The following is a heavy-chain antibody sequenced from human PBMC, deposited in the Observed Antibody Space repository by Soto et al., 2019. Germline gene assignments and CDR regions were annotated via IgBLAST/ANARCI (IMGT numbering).Heavy chain of an antibody. Sequence: SETLSLTCTLSGASITSTTYFWAWIRKPPRKGLEWVGSIYYNGKTHYNQYLKSRVTISVDRTKIQFSLQISSVTAADTAVYYCAKNLPRTGRFDYWGQGSLVTVSS. CDR1: GASITSTTYF. CDR3: AKNLPRTGRFDY. J-gene: IGHJ4*02. CDR2: IYYNGKT. V-gene: IGHV4-39*01.